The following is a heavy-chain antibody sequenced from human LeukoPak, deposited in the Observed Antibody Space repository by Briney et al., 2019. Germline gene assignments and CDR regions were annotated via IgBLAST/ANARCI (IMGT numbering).Heavy chain of an antibody. CDR2: IYYSGST. V-gene: IGHV4-30-4*01. CDR3: ATGSQWLPYPRYYFDY. Sequence: PSQTLSLTCTVSGGSISSGDYYWSWIRQPPGKGLEWIGYIYYSGSTYYNPPLKSRVTISVDTSKNQFSLKLSSVTAADTAVYYCATGSQWLPYPRYYFDYWGQGTLVTVSS. J-gene: IGHJ4*02. CDR1: GGSISSGDYY. D-gene: IGHD3-22*01.